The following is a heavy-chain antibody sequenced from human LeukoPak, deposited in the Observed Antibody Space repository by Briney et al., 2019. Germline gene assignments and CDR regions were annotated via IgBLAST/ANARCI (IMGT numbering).Heavy chain of an antibody. CDR2: IYPGDSDT. V-gene: IGHV5-51*01. Sequence: GESLKISCKGSGYSFTSYWIGWVRQMPGKGLEWMGIIYPGDSDTRYSPSFQGQVTISAVKSISTAYLQWSSLKASDTAMYYCARDGGMVGATTSDYYYYGMDVWGQGTTVTVSS. J-gene: IGHJ6*02. D-gene: IGHD1-26*01. CDR1: GYSFTSYW. CDR3: ARDGGMVGATTSDYYYYGMDV.